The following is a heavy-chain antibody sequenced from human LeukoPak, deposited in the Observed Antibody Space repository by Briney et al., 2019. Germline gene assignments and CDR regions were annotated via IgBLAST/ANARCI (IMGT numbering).Heavy chain of an antibody. Sequence: GGSLRLSCAASGFTFNNFAMGWVRQAPGKGLEWVSITSGSTISTYYADSAKGRFTISRDNSRNTLFLQMNSLRSEDTAVYYCTKSRQTSGYDYYYDAFDIWGQGTVVTVSS. J-gene: IGHJ3*02. CDR2: TSGSTIST. D-gene: IGHD5-12*01. CDR1: GFTFNNFA. V-gene: IGHV3-23*01. CDR3: TKSRQTSGYDYYYDAFDI.